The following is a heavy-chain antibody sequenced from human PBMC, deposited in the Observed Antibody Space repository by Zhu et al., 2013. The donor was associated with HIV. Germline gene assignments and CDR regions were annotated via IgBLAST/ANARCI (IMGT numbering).Heavy chain of an antibody. Sequence: VQLQQWGARLLKPSETLSLTCVVYGGSFSGYYWSWIRQSPGKGLEWIGEVTHGGSTSYNPSLQSRVTISVDTSKNQFSLRLTSVTAADTAVYYCARVDIAVPGATFDPWDQGALVTVSS. V-gene: IGHV4-34*01. CDR3: ARVDIAVPGATFDP. J-gene: IGHJ5*02. CDR1: GGSFSGYY. D-gene: IGHD6-19*01. CDR2: VTHGGST.